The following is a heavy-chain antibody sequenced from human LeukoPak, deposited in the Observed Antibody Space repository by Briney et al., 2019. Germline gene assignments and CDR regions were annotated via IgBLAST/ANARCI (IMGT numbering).Heavy chain of an antibody. CDR2: ISGSGGST. V-gene: IGHV3-23*01. D-gene: IGHD2-21*02. Sequence: GGSLRLSCAASGFTFSSYAMSWVRQAPGKGLEWVSAISGSGGSTYYADSVKGRFTISRDNSKNTLYLQMNSLRAEDTAVYYCAKDPLAYCGGDCYVDYWGQGTLVTVSS. CDR1: GFTFSSYA. J-gene: IGHJ4*02. CDR3: AKDPLAYCGGDCYVDY.